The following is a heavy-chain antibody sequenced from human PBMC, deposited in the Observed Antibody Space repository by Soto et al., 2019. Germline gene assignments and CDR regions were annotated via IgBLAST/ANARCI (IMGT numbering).Heavy chain of an antibody. CDR3: AKWRVAVAGGGFDY. CDR2: ISGSGGST. V-gene: IGHV3-23*01. Sequence: EVQLLESGGGLVQPGGSLRLSCAASGFTFSSYAMSWVRQAPGKGLEWVSAISGSGGSTYYAVSVKGRFTISRDNSKNTLDLQMNSMRAEDTAVYYCAKWRVAVAGGGFDYWVQGALVTVSS. CDR1: GFTFSSYA. D-gene: IGHD6-19*01. J-gene: IGHJ4*02.